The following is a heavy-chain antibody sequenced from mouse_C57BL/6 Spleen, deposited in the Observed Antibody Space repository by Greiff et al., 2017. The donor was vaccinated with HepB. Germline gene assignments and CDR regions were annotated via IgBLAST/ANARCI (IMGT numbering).Heavy chain of an antibody. Sequence: EVQLVESGGDLVKPGGFLKLSCAASGFTFSSYGMSWVRQTPDKRLEWVATISSGGSYTYYPDSVKGRFTISRDNAKNTLYLQMSSLKSEDTAMYYCARQGDWYFDVWGTGTTVTVSS. CDR2: ISSGGSYT. V-gene: IGHV5-6*01. J-gene: IGHJ1*03. CDR3: ARQGDWYFDV. CDR1: GFTFSSYG.